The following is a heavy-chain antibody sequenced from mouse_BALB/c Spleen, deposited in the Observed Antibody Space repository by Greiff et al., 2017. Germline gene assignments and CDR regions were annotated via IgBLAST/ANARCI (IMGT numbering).Heavy chain of an antibody. CDR1: GFSLTSYG. CDR2: IWSGGST. J-gene: IGHJ4*01. V-gene: IGHV2-4-1*01. D-gene: IGHD1-1*01. CDR3: ARKTHYYYGSSYAMDY. Sequence: QVQLKESGPGLVQPSQSLSITCTVSGFSLTSYGVHWVRQSPGKGLEWLGVIWSGGSTDYNAAFISRLSISKDNSKSQVFFKMNSLQADDTAIYYCARKTHYYYGSSYAMDYWGQGTSVTVSS.